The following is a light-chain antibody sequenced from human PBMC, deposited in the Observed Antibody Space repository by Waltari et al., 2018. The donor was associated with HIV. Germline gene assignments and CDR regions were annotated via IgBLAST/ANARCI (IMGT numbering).Light chain of an antibody. CDR3: AAWDDSLTGVV. J-gene: IGLJ2*01. Sequence: QSVLTQPPSASGTPGQWVTISCSGSSSNIGGNFVYWYRQLPGTAPKLLIYRDNQRPSGVPDRFSGSKSGTSASLAISGLRSEDEADYYCAAWDDSLTGVVFGGGTKLTVL. CDR2: RDN. V-gene: IGLV1-47*01. CDR1: SSNIGGNF.